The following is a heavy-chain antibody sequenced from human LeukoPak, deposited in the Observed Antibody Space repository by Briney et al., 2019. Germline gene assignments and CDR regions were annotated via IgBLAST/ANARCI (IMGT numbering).Heavy chain of an antibody. CDR3: ARCAARGYGYYDY. V-gene: IGHV1-8*01. J-gene: IGHJ4*02. Sequence: ASVKVSCKASGYTFTRYDIKWVRQATGQGLEWMGWMNPNSGNTGYAQKFQGRVTMTRNTSISTAYMELSSLRSEDTAVYYCARCAARGYGYYDYWGQGTLVTVSS. D-gene: IGHD4-17*01. CDR2: MNPNSGNT. CDR1: GYTFTRYD.